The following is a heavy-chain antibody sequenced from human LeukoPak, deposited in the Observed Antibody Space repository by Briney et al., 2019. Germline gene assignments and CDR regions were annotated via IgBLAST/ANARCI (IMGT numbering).Heavy chain of an antibody. CDR2: INTGNGNT. CDR1: GYTFTSYA. Sequence: ASVKVSCKASGYTFTSYAMHCLRQAPVQRLEWMGWINTGNGNTKYSQEFQGRVAITRDTSASTAYMELSSLRSEDMAMYYCARVASNTGYMAYYFDYWGQGTLVTVSS. V-gene: IGHV1-3*03. D-gene: IGHD3-9*01. CDR3: ARVASNTGYMAYYFDY. J-gene: IGHJ4*02.